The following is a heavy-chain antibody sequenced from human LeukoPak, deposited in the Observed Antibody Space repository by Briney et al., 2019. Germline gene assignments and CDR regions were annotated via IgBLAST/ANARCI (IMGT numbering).Heavy chain of an antibody. Sequence: PGGSLRLSCAASGFTFSAYDMHWVRQAPGEGLEWVSAFHTDGGIYYLDSVKGRFTISREDVKNSLYLQMHTLRAGDTAVYYCARGSGPGVTTIDSWGQGTLVIVSS. V-gene: IGHV3-13*01. CDR3: ARGSGPGVTTIDS. CDR1: GFTFSAYD. D-gene: IGHD4-17*01. CDR2: FHTDGGI. J-gene: IGHJ4*02.